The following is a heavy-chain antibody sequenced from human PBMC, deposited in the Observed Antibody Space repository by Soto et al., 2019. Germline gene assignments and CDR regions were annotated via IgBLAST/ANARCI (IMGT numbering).Heavy chain of an antibody. CDR2: ISGSGGNT. V-gene: IGHV3-23*01. J-gene: IGHJ5*02. Sequence: EVQLLESGGGLVQPGGSLRLSCGASGFTFSGYAMSWVRQAPGKGLEWVSSISGSGGNTYYADSVKGRFTISRDNSKNTLYLQMNSLRAEDTAVYYCAKSPPLGVVAATNWFDPWGQGTLVTVSS. D-gene: IGHD2-15*01. CDR1: GFTFSGYA. CDR3: AKSPPLGVVAATNWFDP.